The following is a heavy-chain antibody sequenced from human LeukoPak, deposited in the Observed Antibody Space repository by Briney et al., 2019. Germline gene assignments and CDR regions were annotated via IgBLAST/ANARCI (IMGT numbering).Heavy chain of an antibody. Sequence: GGSLRLSCAASGFTFSSYAMSWVGQAPGKGLEGVSAISGSGGSTYYADSVKGRSTISRDNSKKTLYLQMNSLRAEDTAVYYCAKGAYGDPFDYWGQATLVTVSS. J-gene: IGHJ4*02. CDR1: GFTFSSYA. CDR2: ISGSGGST. CDR3: AKGAYGDPFDY. V-gene: IGHV3-23*01. D-gene: IGHD4-17*01.